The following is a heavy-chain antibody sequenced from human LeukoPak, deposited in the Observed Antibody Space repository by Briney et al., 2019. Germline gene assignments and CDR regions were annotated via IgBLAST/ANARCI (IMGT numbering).Heavy chain of an antibody. Sequence: SETLSLTCAVYGGSFSGYYWSWIRQPPGKGLEWIGEINHSGSTNYNPSLKSRVTISVDTSKNQFSLKLSSVTAADAAVYYCARGGSGWYGVGFDYWGQGTLVTVSS. CDR1: GGSFSGYY. V-gene: IGHV4-34*01. D-gene: IGHD6-13*01. J-gene: IGHJ4*02. CDR2: INHSGST. CDR3: ARGGSGWYGVGFDY.